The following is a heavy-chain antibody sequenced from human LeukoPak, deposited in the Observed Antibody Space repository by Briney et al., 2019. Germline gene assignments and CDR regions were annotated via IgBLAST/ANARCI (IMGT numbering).Heavy chain of an antibody. CDR2: IYYSGST. J-gene: IGHJ4*02. Sequence: PSETLSLTCTVSGGSISSSSYYWGWIRQPPGEGLEWIGSIYYSGSTYYNPSLKSRVTISVDTSKNQFSLKLSSVTAADTAVYYCASIVEGYWGQGTLVTVSS. V-gene: IGHV4-39*01. CDR3: ASIVEGY. CDR1: GGSISSSSYY. D-gene: IGHD5-24*01.